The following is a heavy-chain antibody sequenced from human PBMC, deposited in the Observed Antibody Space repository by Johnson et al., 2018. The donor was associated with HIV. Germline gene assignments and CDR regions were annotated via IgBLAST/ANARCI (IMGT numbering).Heavy chain of an antibody. CDR3: VRDGRDMVTRGSFDV. Sequence: QVQLVESGGGVVQPGGSLRLSCVASGCNFSTYGMHWVRQAPGKGLELVAFIRYDGSNKYYADSVKGRFTISRDNSKNTLYLQMNSLRPEDTAFYYCVRDGRDMVTRGSFDVWGQGTVVTVSS. D-gene: IGHD5-18*01. CDR1: GCNFSTYG. V-gene: IGHV3-30*02. CDR2: IRYDGSNK. J-gene: IGHJ3*01.